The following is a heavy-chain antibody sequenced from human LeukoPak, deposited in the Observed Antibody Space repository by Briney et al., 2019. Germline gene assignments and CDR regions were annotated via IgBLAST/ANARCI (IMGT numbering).Heavy chain of an antibody. D-gene: IGHD3-10*01. V-gene: IGHV4-59*01. CDR1: GGSISSYC. CDR3: ARGGPQYYYYGMDV. CDR2: IYYTGST. J-gene: IGHJ6*02. Sequence: SETLSLTCTVSGGSISSYCWSWIRQPPGKGLEWIGYIYYTGSTNYNPSLKSRVTISIDTSKKQFYLKLYSVTAADMAVYYCARGGPQYYYYGMDVWGLGTTVTVSS.